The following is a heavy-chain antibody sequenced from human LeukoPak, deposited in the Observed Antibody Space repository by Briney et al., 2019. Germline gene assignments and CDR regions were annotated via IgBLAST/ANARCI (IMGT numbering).Heavy chain of an antibody. J-gene: IGHJ5*02. D-gene: IGHD6-13*01. CDR3: ARGLAAAGTAGWFDP. V-gene: IGHV3-21*01. CDR1: GFTFSSYS. Sequence: GGSLRLSCAASGFTFSSYSMNWVRQAPGKGLEWVSSISSSSSYIYYADSVKGRFTISRDNAKNSLYLQMNSLRAEDTAVYYCARGLAAAGTAGWFDPWGQGTLVTVSS. CDR2: ISSSSSYI.